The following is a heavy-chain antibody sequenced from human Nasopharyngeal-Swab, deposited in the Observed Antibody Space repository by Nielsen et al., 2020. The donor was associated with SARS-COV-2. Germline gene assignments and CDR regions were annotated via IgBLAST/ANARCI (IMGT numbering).Heavy chain of an antibody. CDR1: GFTFSDYY. D-gene: IGHD3-3*01. Sequence: GGSLRLSCAASGFTFSDYYMSWIRQAPGKGLEWVSYISSSSSYTNYADSVKGRFTISRDNAKNSLYLQMNSLRAEDTAVYYCARERGLRFLEWLSLWDGMDVGGQGTTVTVLL. J-gene: IGHJ6*02. CDR2: ISSSSSYT. V-gene: IGHV3-11*05. CDR3: ARERGLRFLEWLSLWDGMDV.